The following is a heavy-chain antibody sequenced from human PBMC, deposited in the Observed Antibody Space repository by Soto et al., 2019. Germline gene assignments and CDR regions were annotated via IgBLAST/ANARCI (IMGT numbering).Heavy chain of an antibody. J-gene: IGHJ2*01. CDR2: ISAYNGNT. D-gene: IGHD5-18*01. V-gene: IGHV1-18*01. CDR1: GYTFTIYG. Sequence: QVQLVQSGAEVKKPGASVKVSCKASGYTFTIYGISWVRQAPGQGLEWMGWISAYNGNTNYAQKLQGRVTMTTDTDTSTASMELSSLRSDDTSVYYCARGRGYSYGIPMVECYFDLWVRGTLVTVSS. CDR3: ARGRGYSYGIPMVECYFDL.